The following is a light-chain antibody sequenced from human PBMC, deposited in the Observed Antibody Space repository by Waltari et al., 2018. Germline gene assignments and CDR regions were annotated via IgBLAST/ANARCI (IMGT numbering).Light chain of an antibody. CDR2: EVS. CDR3: MQGTQSPYT. CDR1: QSLVHSNGNTY. J-gene: IGKJ4*01. Sequence: DIVMTQTPLSLSVTPGQPASISCTSSQSLVHSNGNTYLHWYLQKPGQSPQLLIYEVSNRLSGVPDKFSGSGSGTEFTLQVSRVEAGDVGVYYCMQGTQSPYTFGGGTKVDIK. V-gene: IGKV2D-29*02.